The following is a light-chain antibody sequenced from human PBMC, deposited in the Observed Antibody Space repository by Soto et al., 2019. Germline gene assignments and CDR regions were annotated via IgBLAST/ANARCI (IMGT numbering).Light chain of an antibody. CDR2: RDN. CDR3: ASWDDALNGQV. V-gene: IGLV1-44*01. CDR1: DSNIGSNT. Sequence: QSVLTQPPSASGTPGQRVTISCSGSDSNIGSNTVNWYQQLPGTAPKLLIYRDNERPSGVPDRFSGSKSGTSVSLAISGLQSDDEAYYYCASWDDALNGQVFGTGTKLTVL. J-gene: IGLJ1*01.